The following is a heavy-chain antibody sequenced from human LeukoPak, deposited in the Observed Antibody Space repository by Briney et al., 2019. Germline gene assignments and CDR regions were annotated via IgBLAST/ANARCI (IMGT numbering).Heavy chain of an antibody. V-gene: IGHV4-61*02. CDR2: INTSGST. CDR1: GVSISSGSYY. J-gene: IGHJ6*02. D-gene: IGHD4-11*01. CDR3: ASIQSYYFGLDV. Sequence: SQTLSLTCTVSGVSISSGSYYWSWIRQPAGKGLEWIGRINTSGSTNYNPSLKSRVTISVDTSKNQFSLKLSSVTAADTAVYYCASIQSYYFGLDVWGRGTTVTVSS.